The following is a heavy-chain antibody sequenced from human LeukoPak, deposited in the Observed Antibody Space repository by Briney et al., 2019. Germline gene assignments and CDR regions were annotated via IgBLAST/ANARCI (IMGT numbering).Heavy chain of an antibody. J-gene: IGHJ4*02. CDR3: TRGSGYSSGWYPFDS. CDR1: GFSFTTYW. Sequence: GGSLRLSCAASGFSFTTYWMHWVRQAPGKGLVWASRINTDGSSTTYADSVKGRFTISRDNAKSTLYLEMNTLRAEDTAVYYCTRGSGYSSGWYPFDSWGQGTLVTVSS. CDR2: INTDGSST. D-gene: IGHD6-19*01. V-gene: IGHV3-74*01.